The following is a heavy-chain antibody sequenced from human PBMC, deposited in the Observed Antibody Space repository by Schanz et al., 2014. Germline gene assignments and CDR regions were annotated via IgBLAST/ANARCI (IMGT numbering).Heavy chain of an antibody. CDR1: GFTFSDYA. J-gene: IGHJ6*02. CDR3: AKGMGYCSGGTCYDYYYYGLDV. CDR2: ISGSGGST. Sequence: EVQLVESGGGLVQPGRSLRLSCTASGFTFSDYAMSWFRQAPGKGLEWVSGISGSGGSTYYADSVKGRFTISRDNSKNTLYLQMNSLRAEDTAVFYCAKGMGYCSGGTCYDYYYYGLDVWGQGTTVTVSS. D-gene: IGHD2-15*01. V-gene: IGHV3-23*04.